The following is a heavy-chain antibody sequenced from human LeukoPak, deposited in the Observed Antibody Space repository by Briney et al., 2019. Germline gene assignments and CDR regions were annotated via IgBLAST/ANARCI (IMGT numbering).Heavy chain of an antibody. Sequence: PGGSLRLSCAASGFTFSSYAMSWARQAPGKGLEWISYINTDSSDIHYADSVKGRFTISRDNARNTLFLQLSSLRAEDSAVYYCARDTFQPGLIDSWGQGTLVTVSS. V-gene: IGHV3-21*05. J-gene: IGHJ4*02. CDR2: INTDSSDI. CDR1: GFTFSSYA. CDR3: ARDTFQPGLIDS. D-gene: IGHD2-2*01.